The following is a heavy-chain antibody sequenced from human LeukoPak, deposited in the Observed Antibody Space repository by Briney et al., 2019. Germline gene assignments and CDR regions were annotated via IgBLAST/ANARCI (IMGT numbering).Heavy chain of an antibody. D-gene: IGHD6-19*01. J-gene: IGHJ4*02. CDR3: ARPIRYSSGWYGY. V-gene: IGHV1-2*02. CDR2: INPNSGGT. CDR1: GYTFTGYY. Sequence: ASVKVSCKASGYTFTGYYMHWVRQAPGQGREWMGWINPNSGGTNYAQKFQGRVTMTRDTSISTAYMELSRLRSDDTAVYYGARPIRYSSGWYGYWGQGTLVTVSS.